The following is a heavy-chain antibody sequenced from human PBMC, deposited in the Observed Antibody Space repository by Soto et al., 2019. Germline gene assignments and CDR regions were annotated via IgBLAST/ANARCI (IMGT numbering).Heavy chain of an antibody. D-gene: IGHD3-22*01. CDR2: IIPIFDIT. Sequence: VQLVQSGAEVKKPGSSVKVSCKASGGTFSSYSISWVRQAPGQGLEWMGGIIPIFDITNYAQKFQGRVTITADESTSTAYMELSSLGSDDTAVYYCARPDEGGYSSNHHYYYALDVWGQGTTVTV. J-gene: IGHJ6*02. CDR3: ARPDEGGYSSNHHYYYALDV. V-gene: IGHV1-69*01. CDR1: GGTFSSYS.